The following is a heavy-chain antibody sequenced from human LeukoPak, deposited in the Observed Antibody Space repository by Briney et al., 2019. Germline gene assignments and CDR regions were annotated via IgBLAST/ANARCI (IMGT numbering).Heavy chain of an antibody. D-gene: IGHD3-22*01. CDR2: IYYSGST. Sequence: SETLSLTCTVSGGSISSSSYYWGWIRQPPGKGLEWIGSIYYSGSTNNNPSLKSRVTISVDTSKNQFSLKLSSVAAADTAVYYCARRWYYDSSGYSGFDYWGQGTLVTVSS. V-gene: IGHV4-39*07. CDR3: ARRWYYDSSGYSGFDY. J-gene: IGHJ4*02. CDR1: GGSISSSSYY.